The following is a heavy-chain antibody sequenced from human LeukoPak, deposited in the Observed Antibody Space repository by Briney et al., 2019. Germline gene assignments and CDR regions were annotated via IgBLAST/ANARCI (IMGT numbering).Heavy chain of an antibody. J-gene: IGHJ4*02. CDR2: VYYTGST. CDR3: ARGDRDPSRPDY. D-gene: IGHD1-26*01. CDR1: GGSISTYY. V-gene: IGHV4-59*01. Sequence: SEALSLTCTVSGGSISTYYWSWIRQTPGKGLEWIGYVYYTGSTNSNPSLKSRVTISVDTSKNQVSLKLTSVTAADTAVYYCARGDRDPSRPDYWGQGTLVTVSS.